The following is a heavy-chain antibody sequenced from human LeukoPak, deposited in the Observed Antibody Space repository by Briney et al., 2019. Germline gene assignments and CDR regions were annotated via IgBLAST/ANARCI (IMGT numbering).Heavy chain of an antibody. V-gene: IGHV3-21*04. CDR1: GFIFSSYT. CDR3: ARDFSAYGY. D-gene: IGHD2-8*01. J-gene: IGHJ4*02. Sequence: GGSLRLSCAASGFIFSSYTMNWVRQAPGKGLEWVSSIKSDSSYINYADSMKGRLTVSRDNAENSVYLQMNSLRAEDTAVYYCARDFSAYGYWGQGTLVTVSS. CDR2: IKSDSSYI.